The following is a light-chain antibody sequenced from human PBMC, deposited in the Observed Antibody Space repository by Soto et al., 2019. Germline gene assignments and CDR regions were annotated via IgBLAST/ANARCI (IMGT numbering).Light chain of an antibody. CDR1: SGTVGGYNY. Sequence: QSVLTQPASVLGSLGRRSPSPGPGTSGTVGGYNYVSWYQQHPGKAPKLMIYDVSNRPSGVSNRFSGSKSGNTASLTISGLQAEDEADYYCSSYTSSSTRVFGGGTKLTVL. V-gene: IGLV2-14*01. CDR2: DVS. CDR3: SSYTSSSTRV. J-gene: IGLJ2*01.